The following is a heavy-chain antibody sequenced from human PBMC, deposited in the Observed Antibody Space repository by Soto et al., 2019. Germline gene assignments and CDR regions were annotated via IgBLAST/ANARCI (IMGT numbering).Heavy chain of an antibody. Sequence: QVQLVESGGGVVQPGRSLRLSCAASGFTFSSYGMHWVRQAPGKGLEWVAVISYDGSNKYYADSVKGRFTISRDNSKNTLYLQMNSLRAEETAVYYCAKSGHSSGFDYWGQGTLVTVSS. V-gene: IGHV3-30*18. CDR3: AKSGHSSGFDY. D-gene: IGHD6-19*01. CDR1: GFTFSSYG. J-gene: IGHJ4*02. CDR2: ISYDGSNK.